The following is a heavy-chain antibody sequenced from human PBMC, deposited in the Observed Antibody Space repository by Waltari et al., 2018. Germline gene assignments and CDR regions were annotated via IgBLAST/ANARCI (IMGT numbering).Heavy chain of an antibody. Sequence: EVQLVESGGGLVQPGGSLRLSCAVSGFTFSSYWMHWCRQTPGEGLVGLSRTNTDGSVTNYADSVEGRFTRSRDNAKDTVYLQMNSLRAEDTAIYYCVRGSLNPGFDYWGQGTLVTVSS. CDR3: VRGSLNPGFDY. V-gene: IGHV3-74*01. CDR1: GFTFSSYW. J-gene: IGHJ4*02. CDR2: TNTDGSVT.